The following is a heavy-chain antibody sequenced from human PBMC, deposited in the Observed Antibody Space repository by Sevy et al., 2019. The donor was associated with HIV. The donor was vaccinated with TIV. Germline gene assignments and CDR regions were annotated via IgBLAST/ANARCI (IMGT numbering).Heavy chain of an antibody. V-gene: IGHV3-30-3*01. CDR2: ISYDGSNK. J-gene: IGHJ4*02. CDR3: ARRLGYSYDGGVIDY. Sequence: GGSLRLSCAASGFTFSSYAMHWVRQAPGKGLEWVAVISYDGSNKYYADSVKGRFTISRDNSKNTLYLQMNSLRAEDTAVYYCARRLGYSYDGGVIDYWGQGTLVTVSS. CDR1: GFTFSSYA. D-gene: IGHD5-18*01.